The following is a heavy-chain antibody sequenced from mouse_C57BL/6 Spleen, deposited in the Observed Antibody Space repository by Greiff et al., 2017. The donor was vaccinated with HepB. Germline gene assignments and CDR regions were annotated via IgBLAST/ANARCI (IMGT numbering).Heavy chain of an antibody. Sequence: EVKLMESGGGLVKPGGSLKLSCAASGFTFSDYGMHWVRQAPEKGLEWVAYISSGSSTIYYADTVKGRFTISRDNAKNTLFLQMTSLRSEDTAMYYCARAHHSYAMDYWGQGTSVTVSS. V-gene: IGHV5-17*01. CDR2: ISSGSSTI. CDR1: GFTFSDYG. J-gene: IGHJ4*01. CDR3: ARAHHSYAMDY.